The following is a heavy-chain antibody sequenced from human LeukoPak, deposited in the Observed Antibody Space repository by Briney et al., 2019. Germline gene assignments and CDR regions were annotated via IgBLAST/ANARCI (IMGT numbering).Heavy chain of an antibody. CDR2: IWHDGGHK. CDR3: AREIFGSECYPDF. J-gene: IGHJ4*02. Sequence: PRRSLRLSCAAPGFALNTYAMHSGRQAPGQGLEWVSLIWHDGGHKFYSNSVRGQFTISRDNSKNTVSLQMSNLRPEDTAVYYGAREIFGSECYPDFWGQGTLVTVSS. V-gene: IGHV3-33*01. CDR1: GFALNTYA. D-gene: IGHD3-3*01.